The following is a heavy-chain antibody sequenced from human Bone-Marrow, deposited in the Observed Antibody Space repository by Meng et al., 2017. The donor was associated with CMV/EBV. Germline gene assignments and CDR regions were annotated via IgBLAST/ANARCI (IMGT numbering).Heavy chain of an antibody. Sequence: SETLSLTCTVSGGSISSYYWSWIRQPPGKGLEWIGYIYYSGSTNYNPSLKSRVTISVDTSKNQFSLKLNSVTAADTAVYYRARGFLLLVFPFDYWDQGTLVTVSS. V-gene: IGHV4-59*01. CDR2: IYYSGST. CDR1: GGSISSYY. D-gene: IGHD2-15*01. J-gene: IGHJ4*02. CDR3: ARGFLLLVFPFDY.